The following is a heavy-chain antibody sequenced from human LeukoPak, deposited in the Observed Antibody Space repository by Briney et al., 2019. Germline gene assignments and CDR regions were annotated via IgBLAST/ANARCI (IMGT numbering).Heavy chain of an antibody. CDR2: IRYDGSNK. CDR3: AKAVDFWSGLLDY. V-gene: IGHV3-30*02. J-gene: IGHJ4*02. CDR1: GFTFSRYG. D-gene: IGHD3-3*01. Sequence: PGGSLRLSCAASGFTFSRYGMHWVRQAPGKGLEWVTFIRYDGSNKFYADSVKGRFTISRDNSKNTLYLQMNSLRAEDTAVYYCAKAVDFWSGLLDYWGQGTLVTVSS.